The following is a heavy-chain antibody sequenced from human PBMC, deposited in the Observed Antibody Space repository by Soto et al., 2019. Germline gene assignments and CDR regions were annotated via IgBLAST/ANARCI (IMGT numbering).Heavy chain of an antibody. Sequence: EVQLVESGGGLVQPGRSLRLSCAASGFTFDDYAMHWVRQAPGKGLEWVSGISWNRGSIGSADSVKGRFTISRDNAKTSLHLQMNSLRAEDTALYYCAKAHSSGWDWFDYWGQGTLVTVSS. D-gene: IGHD6-19*01. V-gene: IGHV3-9*01. CDR3: AKAHSSGWDWFDY. J-gene: IGHJ4*02. CDR2: ISWNRGSI. CDR1: GFTFDDYA.